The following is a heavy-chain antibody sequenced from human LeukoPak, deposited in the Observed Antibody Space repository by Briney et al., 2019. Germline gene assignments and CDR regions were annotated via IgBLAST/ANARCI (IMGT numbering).Heavy chain of an antibody. Sequence: GGSLRLSCAASGFTFSSYSMNWVRQAPGKGLEWVSSISSSSSYIYYADSVKGRFTISRDNAKNSLYLQMNSLRAEDTAVYYCAREVGTSPYYYYYYMDVWGKGTTVTVSS. D-gene: IGHD2-21*02. V-gene: IGHV3-21*01. J-gene: IGHJ6*03. CDR2: ISSSSSYI. CDR1: GFTFSSYS. CDR3: AREVGTSPYYYYYYMDV.